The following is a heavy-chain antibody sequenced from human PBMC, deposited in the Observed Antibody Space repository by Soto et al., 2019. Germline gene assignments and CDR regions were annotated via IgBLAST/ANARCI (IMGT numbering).Heavy chain of an antibody. D-gene: IGHD4-17*01. CDR1: GFTFSSYA. CDR3: AKTASMTIRDGFVH. J-gene: IGHJ4*02. V-gene: IGHV3-23*01. CDR2: ISGSGSNP. Sequence: EVQVLESGGGLVQPGGSLRLSCAASGFTFSSYAMSWVRQAPGQGLEWVSAISGSGSNPYYADSVKGRFTISRDNSKNTLYLQMNSLRAEDTALYYCAKTASMTIRDGFVHWGQVTLVTVSS.